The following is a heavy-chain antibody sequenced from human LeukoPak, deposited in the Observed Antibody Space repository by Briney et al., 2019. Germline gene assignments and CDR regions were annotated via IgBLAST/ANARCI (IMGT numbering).Heavy chain of an antibody. CDR2: VNDRGRT. Sequence: SETLSLTCAVHGRSLSRPYCTSIRQPPGKGQQWIREVNDRGRTNYNPSLKSRLTISEDKSKKQFSLRLPSVAAADTDVYYCARGVVCGRFGDYYYYMDVWGKGTTVTVSS. J-gene: IGHJ6*03. CDR3: ARGVVCGRFGDYYYYMDV. CDR1: GRSLSRPY. V-gene: IGHV4-34*01. D-gene: IGHD3-16*01.